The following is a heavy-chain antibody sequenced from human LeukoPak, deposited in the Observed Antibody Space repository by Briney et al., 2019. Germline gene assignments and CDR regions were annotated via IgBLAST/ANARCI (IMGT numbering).Heavy chain of an antibody. CDR2: IYFSGRT. CDR3: ARRRYYDGSGYLE. CDR1: GDSVSRSDSY. Sequence: SETLSLTCSVSGDSVSRSDSYWDWIRQPPGKGLEWIGTIYFSGRTYYSPSLKSRVTMSVDPSNNQFSLNLGSVTAADTAVYYCARRRYYDGSGYLEWGQGTLLSVSS. J-gene: IGHJ1*01. D-gene: IGHD3-22*01. V-gene: IGHV4-39*01.